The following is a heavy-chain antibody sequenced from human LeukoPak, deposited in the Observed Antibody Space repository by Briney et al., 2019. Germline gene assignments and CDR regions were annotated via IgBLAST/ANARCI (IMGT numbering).Heavy chain of an antibody. D-gene: IGHD6-13*01. Sequence: GGSLRLSCAASGFTFSSYAMSWVRQAPGKGLEWVPAISGSGGSTYYADSVKGRFTISRDNSKNTLYLQMNSLRAEDTAVYYCAKVSSSSWYFNWFDPWGQGTLVTVSS. J-gene: IGHJ5*02. CDR3: AKVSSSSWYFNWFDP. CDR2: ISGSGGST. CDR1: GFTFSSYA. V-gene: IGHV3-23*01.